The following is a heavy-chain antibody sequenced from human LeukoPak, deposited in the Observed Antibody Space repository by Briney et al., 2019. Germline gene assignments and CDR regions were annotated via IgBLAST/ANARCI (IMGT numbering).Heavy chain of an antibody. Sequence: PSQTLSLTCAISGDSVSSNSAAWNWIRQSPSRGLEWLGRTYYRSKWYNDYAVSVKSRITINPDTSKNQFSLQLNSVTPEDTAVYYCARDSPSPSGLVGPERKPGDAFDIWGQGTMVTVSS. CDR2: TYYRSKWYN. CDR3: ARDSPSPSGLVGPERKPGDAFDI. D-gene: IGHD2-15*01. V-gene: IGHV6-1*01. J-gene: IGHJ3*02. CDR1: GDSVSSNSAA.